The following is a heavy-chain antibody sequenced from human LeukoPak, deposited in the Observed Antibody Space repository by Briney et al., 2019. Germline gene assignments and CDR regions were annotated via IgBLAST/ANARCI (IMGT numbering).Heavy chain of an antibody. CDR2: INHSGST. CDR3: ARGVLLWFGELNWFDP. Sequence: PSETLSLTCAVYGGSFSGYYWSWIRQPPGKGLEWIGEINHSGSTNYNPSLKSRVTISVDTSKNQFSLKLSSVTAADTAVYYCARGVLLWFGELNWFDPWGQGTLVTVSS. J-gene: IGHJ5*02. CDR1: GGSFSGYY. D-gene: IGHD3-10*01. V-gene: IGHV4-34*01.